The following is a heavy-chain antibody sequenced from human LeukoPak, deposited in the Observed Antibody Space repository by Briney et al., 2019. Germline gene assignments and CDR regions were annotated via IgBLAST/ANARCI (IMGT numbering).Heavy chain of an antibody. D-gene: IGHD6-13*01. CDR2: INHSGST. CDR1: GGSFSGYY. V-gene: IGHV4-34*01. Sequence: KPSETLSLTCAVYGGSFSGYYWSWIRQPPGKGLEWIGEINHSGSTNYNPSLKSRVTISVDTSKNQFSLKLSSVTAADTAVYYCARMGIAAAGIEGLDIWGQGTMVTVSS. J-gene: IGHJ3*02. CDR3: ARMGIAAAGIEGLDI.